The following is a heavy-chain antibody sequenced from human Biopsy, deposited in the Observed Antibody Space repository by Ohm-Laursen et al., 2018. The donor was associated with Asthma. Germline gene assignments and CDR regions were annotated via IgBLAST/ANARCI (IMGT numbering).Heavy chain of an antibody. CDR2: ISWNSGNI. CDR3: AKSADYYDSTDYLDF. V-gene: IGHV3-9*01. CDR1: GFKFADCA. J-gene: IGHJ4*01. Sequence: SLRLSCAASGFKFADCAMHWVRQAPGKGLEWVSSISWNSGNIDYADSVKGRFTISRDNAKNSLYLQMQSLRPEDTAFYYCAKSADYYDSTDYLDFWGRGTLVTVSS. D-gene: IGHD3-22*01.